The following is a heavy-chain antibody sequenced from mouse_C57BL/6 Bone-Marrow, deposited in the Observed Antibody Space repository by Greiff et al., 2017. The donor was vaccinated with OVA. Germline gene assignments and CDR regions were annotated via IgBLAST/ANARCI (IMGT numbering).Heavy chain of an antibody. CDR1: GFTFSSYA. V-gene: IGHV5-4*01. J-gene: IGHJ2*01. Sequence: EVQLVESGGGLVKPGGSLKLSCAASGFTFSSYAMSWVRQTPEKRLEWVATISDGGSYTYYPDNVKGRFTISRDNAKNNLYLQMSHLKSEDTAMYYCARGVVTFDYWGQGTTLTVSS. CDR2: ISDGGSYT. CDR3: ARGVVTFDY. D-gene: IGHD2-1*01.